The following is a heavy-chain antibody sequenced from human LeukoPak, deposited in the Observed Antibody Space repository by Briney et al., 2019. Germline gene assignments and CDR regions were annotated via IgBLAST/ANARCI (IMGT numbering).Heavy chain of an antibody. J-gene: IGHJ4*02. V-gene: IGHV3-23*01. D-gene: IGHD6-19*01. Sequence: PGGSLRLSCAASGFTFSSYAMSWVRQAPGKGLEWVSAISGSGGSTYYADSVKGRFTNSSDNSKNTLYLQMNSLRAEDTAVYYCAKAHMAVAGTPLDYWGQGTLVTVSS. CDR2: ISGSGGST. CDR1: GFTFSSYA. CDR3: AKAHMAVAGTPLDY.